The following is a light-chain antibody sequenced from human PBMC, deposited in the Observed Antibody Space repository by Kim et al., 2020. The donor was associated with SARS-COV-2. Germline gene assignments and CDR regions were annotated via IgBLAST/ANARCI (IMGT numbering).Light chain of an antibody. CDR2: DAS. V-gene: IGKV3-11*01. J-gene: IGKJ5*01. Sequence: EIVLTQSPATLSLSPGERATLSYRATQSVKTYLAWYQHKPGQSPRLLIHDASNRATGVPPRFSGGGSGSDFTLTISSREPEDFAVYYCQQRGNWPTFGQGTRLEI. CDR3: QQRGNWPT. CDR1: QSVKTY.